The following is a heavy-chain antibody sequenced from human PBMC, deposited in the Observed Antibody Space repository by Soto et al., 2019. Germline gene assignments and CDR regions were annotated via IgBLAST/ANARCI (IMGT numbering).Heavy chain of an antibody. CDR3: ARVLQTPYGSGWRSLYWDFDL. CDR1: GGTFNSYA. D-gene: IGHD6-19*01. J-gene: IGHJ2*01. V-gene: IGHV1-69*06. Sequence: QVQLVQSGAEVKKPGSSVKVSCKASGGTFNSYALTWVRQSPGHGLEWMGGIIPIFRSTNYAQKFQGRVMITADRSTRRAYMELSSLSSEDTAVYSCARVLQTPYGSGWRSLYWDFDLWGRGTLVTVSS. CDR2: IIPIFRST.